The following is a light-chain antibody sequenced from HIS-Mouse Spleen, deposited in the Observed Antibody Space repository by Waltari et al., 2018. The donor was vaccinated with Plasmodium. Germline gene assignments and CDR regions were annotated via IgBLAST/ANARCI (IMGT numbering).Light chain of an antibody. V-gene: IGLV3-10*01. CDR2: EDS. J-gene: IGLJ3*02. CDR1: ALPTKY. Sequence: SYELTQPPSVSVSPGQTARITCSGDALPTKYAYLYQQKSGQAPVLVLYEDSKRPSGIPERFSGSSSGTMATLTISGAQVEDEADYYCYSTDSSGNHRVFGGGTKLTVL. CDR3: YSTDSSGNHRV.